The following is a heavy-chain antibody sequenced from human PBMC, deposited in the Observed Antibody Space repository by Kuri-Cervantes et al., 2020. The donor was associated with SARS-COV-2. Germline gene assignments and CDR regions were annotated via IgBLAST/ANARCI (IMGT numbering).Heavy chain of an antibody. D-gene: IGHD1-26*01. J-gene: IGHJ4*02. CDR3: ARGGRHYFDY. CDR1: GFTFSSNS. V-gene: IGHV3-48*01. CDR2: ISGSGFSI. Sequence: GESLKISCVASGFTFSSNSVNWVRQAPGKGLEWVSYISGSGFSIYYADSLKGRFTISRDNAKNSLYLQMNSLTAEDTAVYYCARGGRHYFDYWGQGSLVTVSS.